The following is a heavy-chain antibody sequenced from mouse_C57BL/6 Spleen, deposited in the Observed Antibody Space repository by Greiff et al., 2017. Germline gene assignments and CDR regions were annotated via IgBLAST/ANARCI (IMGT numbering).Heavy chain of an antibody. V-gene: IGHV1-15*01. CDR1: GYTFTDYE. Sequence: VKLVESGAELVRPGASVTLSCKASGYTFTDYEMHWVKQTPVHGLEWIGAIDPETGGTAYNQKFKGKAILTADKSSSTAYMELRSLTSEDSAVYYCTREGGRAYWGQGTLVTVSA. J-gene: IGHJ3*01. CDR3: TREGGRAY. CDR2: IDPETGGT. D-gene: IGHD3-3*01.